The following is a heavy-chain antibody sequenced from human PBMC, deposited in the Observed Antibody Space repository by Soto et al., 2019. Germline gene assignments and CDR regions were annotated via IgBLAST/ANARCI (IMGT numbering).Heavy chain of an antibody. J-gene: IGHJ4*02. Sequence: GGSLRLSCAASGFTFSSYGMHWVRQAPGKGLEWVAVIWYDGSNKYYADSVKGRFTISRDNSKNTLYLQMNSLRTEDTAVYYCARINPEKPFDYWGQGTLVTVSS. CDR3: ARINPEKPFDY. CDR1: GFTFSSYG. V-gene: IGHV3-33*01. CDR2: IWYDGSNK.